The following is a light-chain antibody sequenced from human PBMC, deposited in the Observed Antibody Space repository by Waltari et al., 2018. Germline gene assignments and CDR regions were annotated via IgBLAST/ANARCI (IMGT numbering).Light chain of an antibody. V-gene: IGKV3-11*01. CDR3: QQRRDWPLT. Sequence: SCRASQSVTNYLAWYQQKPGQAPRLLIYDTSNRATGIPARFSGSGFGTDVTLTISSLEPEDFAVYYCQQRRDWPLTFGGGTKVEIK. CDR2: DTS. J-gene: IGKJ4*01. CDR1: QSVTNY.